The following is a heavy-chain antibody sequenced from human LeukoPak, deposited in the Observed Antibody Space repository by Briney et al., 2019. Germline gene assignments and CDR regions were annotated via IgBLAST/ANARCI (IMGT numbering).Heavy chain of an antibody. CDR3: VSFYEAY. CDR1: GFTFSSYA. CDR2: ISYDGSNK. D-gene: IGHD2-2*01. V-gene: IGHV3-30-3*01. Sequence: GRSLRLSCAASGFTFSSYAMHWVRQAPGKGLEWVAVISYDGSNKYYADSVKGRFTISKDNAKNTVYLQMNNLRAEDTAVYYCVSFYEAYWGRGTLVTVSS. J-gene: IGHJ4*02.